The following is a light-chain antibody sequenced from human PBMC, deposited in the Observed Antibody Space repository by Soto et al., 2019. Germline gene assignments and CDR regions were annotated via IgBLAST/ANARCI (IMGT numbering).Light chain of an antibody. V-gene: IGKV3-15*01. CDR2: GAS. CDR1: QNIRSN. CDR3: QQYNNWPPWT. Sequence: EIVMTQSPATLSVSPGERATLSCRASQNIRSNLAWYQQIPGQAPGLLIHGASTRATGIPARFSGSGSGTEFTLTISGLQSEDYAVYYCQQYNNWPPWTFGQGTKVEI. J-gene: IGKJ1*01.